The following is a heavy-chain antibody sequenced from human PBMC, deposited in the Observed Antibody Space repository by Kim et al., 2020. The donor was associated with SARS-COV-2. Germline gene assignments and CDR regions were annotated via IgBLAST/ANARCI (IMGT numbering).Heavy chain of an antibody. CDR1: GFTVSNNY. J-gene: IGHJ6*02. D-gene: IGHD6-19*01. Sequence: GRSLRLSCAASGFTVSNNYMTWVRQAPGKGLEWVSVMYSGGDTYYIASVKGRFTISRGQSENTLYLQMNSLRPEDTAVYYFARGGYGSGRSPYYAMDVWGQGTTVTISS. V-gene: IGHV3-66*02. CDR3: ARGGYGSGRSPYYAMDV. CDR2: MYSGGDT.